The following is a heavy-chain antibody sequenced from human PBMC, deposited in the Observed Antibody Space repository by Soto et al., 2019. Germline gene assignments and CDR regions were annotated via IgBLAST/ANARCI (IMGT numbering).Heavy chain of an antibody. CDR1: GFTFSSYA. CDR2: ISSSTNYI. V-gene: IGHV3-21*01. CDR3: ARESEDLTSNFDY. J-gene: IGHJ4*01. Sequence: GGSLRLSCAASGFTFSSYAMSWVRQAPGKGLERVSSISSSTNYIYYADSMKGRFTVSSDNAKNSVYLEMNSLSAEDTAVYYCARESEDLTSNFDYWGHGTLVTVSS.